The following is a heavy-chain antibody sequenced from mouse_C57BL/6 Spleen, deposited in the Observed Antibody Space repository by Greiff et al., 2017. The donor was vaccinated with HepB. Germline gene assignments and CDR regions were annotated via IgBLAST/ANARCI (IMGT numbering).Heavy chain of an antibody. CDR2: IYPGSGST. V-gene: IGHV1-55*01. CDR3: AREGYYGNYGGNFDY. CDR1: GYTFTSYW. Sequence: QVQLQQPGAELVKPGASVKMSCKASGYTFTSYWITWVKQRPGQGLEWIGDIYPGSGSTNYNEKFKSKATLTVDTSSSTAYMQLSSLTSEDSAVYYCAREGYYGNYGGNFDYWGQGTTLTVSS. J-gene: IGHJ2*01. D-gene: IGHD2-1*01.